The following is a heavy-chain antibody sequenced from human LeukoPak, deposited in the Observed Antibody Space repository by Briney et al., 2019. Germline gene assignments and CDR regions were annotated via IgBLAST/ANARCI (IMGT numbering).Heavy chain of an antibody. J-gene: IGHJ4*02. CDR2: ISSSSDYI. CDR3: NVRWGPNSDY. D-gene: IGHD7-27*01. V-gene: IGHV3-21*01. CDR1: GFTFISCN. Sequence: GGSLRLSCAASGFTFISCNMNWVRQAPGKGLEWVSSISSSSDYIYYADSVKGRFTISRDNAKNTLFLHMNSLRAEDTAVYYCNVRWGPNSDYWGQGTLVTVSS.